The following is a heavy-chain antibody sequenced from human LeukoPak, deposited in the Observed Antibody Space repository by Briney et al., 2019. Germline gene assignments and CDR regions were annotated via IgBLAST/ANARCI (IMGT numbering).Heavy chain of an antibody. CDR3: AKERRRVDTEMVRSYYFEN. CDR2: ITGNGATT. V-gene: IGHV3-23*01. D-gene: IGHD5-18*01. Sequence: GESLSLSCAGSGFSFSSSAMSWVRQTPGKGLEWVSSITGNGATTYYSDSVKGRFTISRDNSRNTLSLQMSSLRVEDTAVYYCAKERRRVDTEMVRSYYFENWGQGTLVTVSS. CDR1: GFSFSSSA. J-gene: IGHJ4*02.